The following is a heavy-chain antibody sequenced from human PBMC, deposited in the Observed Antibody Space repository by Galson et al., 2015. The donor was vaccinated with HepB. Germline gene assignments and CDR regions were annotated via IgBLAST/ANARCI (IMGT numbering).Heavy chain of an antibody. D-gene: IGHD4-11*01. CDR3: TLEGIYYSNYISFDN. CDR1: GFTFINAW. J-gene: IGHJ4*02. V-gene: IGHV3-15*01. Sequence: SLRLSCAASGFTFINAWMSWVRQTPGKGLEWVGRIKGKIDGGTTDYAAPVKGRFTFSRDDSKNTLYLQMNSLKTEDTAVYYCTLEGIYYSNYISFDNWGQGTLVTVSS. CDR2: IKGKIDGGTT.